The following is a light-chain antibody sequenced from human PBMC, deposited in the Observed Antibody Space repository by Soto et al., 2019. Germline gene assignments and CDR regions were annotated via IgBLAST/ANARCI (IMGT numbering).Light chain of an antibody. CDR2: DTS. Sequence: PGERATLSCRASQSVSSYLAWYQQKPGQAPRLLIYDTSKRATGMPARFSGSGSGTDFTLTISSLEPEDFAVYYCQQRTNWPRSFTFGPGTKVDIK. J-gene: IGKJ3*01. CDR3: QQRTNWPRSFT. V-gene: IGKV3-11*01. CDR1: QSVSSY.